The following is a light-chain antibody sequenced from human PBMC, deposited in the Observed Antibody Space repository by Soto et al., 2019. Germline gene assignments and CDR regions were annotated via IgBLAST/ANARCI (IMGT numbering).Light chain of an antibody. CDR1: GYNIGGNY. J-gene: IGLJ2*01. CDR2: END. CDR3: GTWESSLRVGI. V-gene: IGLV1-51*01. Sequence: QSVLTQPPSVSAALGQKVTISCSGIGYNIGGNYVSWFQQLPGAAPKLLIYENDKRPAGIPDRFAGSKSGTSGTLAISGLQTGDEADYYCGTWESSLRVGIFGGGTKLTVL.